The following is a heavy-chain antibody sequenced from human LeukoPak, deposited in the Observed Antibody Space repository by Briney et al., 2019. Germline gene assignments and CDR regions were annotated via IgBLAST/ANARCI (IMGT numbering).Heavy chain of an antibody. Sequence: SETLSLTCAVYGGSFSGYYWSWIRQPPGKGLEWIGEINHSGSTNCNPSLKSRVTISVDTSKNQFSLKLSSVTAADTAVYYCARANHYDFWSGYYTGRGQFDYWGQGTLVTVSS. CDR2: INHSGST. V-gene: IGHV4-34*01. CDR3: ARANHYDFWSGYYTGRGQFDY. J-gene: IGHJ4*02. D-gene: IGHD3-3*01. CDR1: GGSFSGYY.